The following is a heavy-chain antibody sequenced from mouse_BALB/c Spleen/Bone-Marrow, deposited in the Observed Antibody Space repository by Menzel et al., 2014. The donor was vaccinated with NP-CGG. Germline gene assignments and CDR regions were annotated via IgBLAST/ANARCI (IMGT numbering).Heavy chain of an antibody. Sequence: QVQLKESGAELMRPGASVKISCKATGYTFRNYWIEWVKQRPGHGLEWIGEILPGSYSTNYNEKLKGKATFTADTSSNTAYMQLSSLTSEDPAVYYCARRGGYPWFAYWGQGTLVTVSA. V-gene: IGHV1-9*01. CDR1: GYTFRNYW. J-gene: IGHJ3*01. D-gene: IGHD2-2*01. CDR2: ILPGSYST. CDR3: ARRGGYPWFAY.